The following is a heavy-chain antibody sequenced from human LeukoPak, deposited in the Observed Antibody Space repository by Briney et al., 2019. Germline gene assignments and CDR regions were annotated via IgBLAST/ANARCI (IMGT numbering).Heavy chain of an antibody. Sequence: SETLSLTCTVSGGSISSSSYYWGWIRQPPGKGLEWIGCIYYSGSTYYNPSLKSRVTISVDTSKNQFSLKLSSVTAADTAVYYCARHPYSSSWYGPNYYFDYWGQGTLVTVSS. CDR2: IYYSGST. J-gene: IGHJ4*02. CDR1: GGSISSSSYY. CDR3: ARHPYSSSWYGPNYYFDY. D-gene: IGHD6-13*01. V-gene: IGHV4-39*01.